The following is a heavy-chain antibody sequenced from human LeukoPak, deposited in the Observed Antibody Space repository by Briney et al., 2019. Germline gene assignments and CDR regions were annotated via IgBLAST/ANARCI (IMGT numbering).Heavy chain of an antibody. Sequence: VKVSCKASGYTFTSYDISWVRQAPGQGLEWMGWISAYNGNTNYAQKLQGRVTMTTDTSTSTAYMELRSLRSDDTAVYYCAREMEVGVGDAFDIWGQGTMVTVSS. CDR3: AREMEVGVGDAFDI. CDR2: ISAYNGNT. D-gene: IGHD1-26*01. J-gene: IGHJ3*02. CDR1: GYTFTSYD. V-gene: IGHV1-18*01.